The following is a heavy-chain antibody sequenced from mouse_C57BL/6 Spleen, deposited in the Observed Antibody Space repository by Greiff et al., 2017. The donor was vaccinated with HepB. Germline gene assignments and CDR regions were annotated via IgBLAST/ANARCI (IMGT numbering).Heavy chain of an antibody. J-gene: IGHJ3*01. V-gene: IGHV1-50*01. CDR1: GYTFTSYW. CDR3: ARWKPGFAY. CDR2: IDPSDSYT. Sequence: QVHVKQSGAELVKPGASVKLSCKASGYTFTSYWMQWVKQRPGQGLEWIGEIDPSDSYTNYNQKFKGKATLTVDTSSSTAYMQLSSLTSEDSAVYYCARWKPGFAYWGQGTLVTVSA.